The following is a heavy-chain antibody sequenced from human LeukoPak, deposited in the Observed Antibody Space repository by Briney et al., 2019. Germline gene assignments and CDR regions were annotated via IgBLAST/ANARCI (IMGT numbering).Heavy chain of an antibody. D-gene: IGHD6-13*01. CDR3: ARVETGYSSSLGY. V-gene: IGHV4-34*01. CDR2: INHSGST. J-gene: IGHJ4*02. CDR1: GGSFSGYY. Sequence: SETLSLTCAVYGGSFSGYYWSWIRQPPGKGLEWIGEINHSGSTNYSPSLKSRVTISVDTSKNQFSLKLSSVTAADTAVYYCARVETGYSSSLGYWGQGTLVTVSS.